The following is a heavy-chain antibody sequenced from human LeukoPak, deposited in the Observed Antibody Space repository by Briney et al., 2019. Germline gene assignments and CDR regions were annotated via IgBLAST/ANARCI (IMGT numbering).Heavy chain of an antibody. CDR2: INPSGGST. Sequence: GASVKVSCKASGYSFTSYYMHWVRQAPGQGLEWMGIINPSGGSTSYAQKFQGRVTMTRDMSTSTVYMELSSLRSEDTAVYYCARVVGGGTYSLLPPSGLDYWGQGTLVTVSS. CDR1: GYSFTSYY. CDR3: ARVVGGGTYSLLPPSGLDY. V-gene: IGHV1-46*01. D-gene: IGHD1-7*01. J-gene: IGHJ4*02.